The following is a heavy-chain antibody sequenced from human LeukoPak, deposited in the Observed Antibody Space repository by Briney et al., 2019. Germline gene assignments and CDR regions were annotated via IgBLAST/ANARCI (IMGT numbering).Heavy chain of an antibody. CDR2: IIPIFGTA. J-gene: IGHJ3*02. V-gene: IGHV1-69*06. CDR1: GYTFTSYG. D-gene: IGHD1-26*01. Sequence: SVKVSCKASGYTFTSYGISWVRQAPGQGLEWMGGIIPIFGTANYAQKFQGRVTITADKSTSTAYMELSSLRSEDTAVYYCARDRQVDPPVAFDIWGQGTMVTVSS. CDR3: ARDRQVDPPVAFDI.